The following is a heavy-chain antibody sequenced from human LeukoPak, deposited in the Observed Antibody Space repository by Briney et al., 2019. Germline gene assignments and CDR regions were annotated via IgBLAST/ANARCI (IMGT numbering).Heavy chain of an antibody. D-gene: IGHD2-15*01. CDR1: GDSISPYY. Sequence: SETLSLTCSVSGDSISPYYWSRIRQSPEKGLEWIGYILYSGSTNYNPSLKSRITISIDPSKKQFSLNLTSVTAADTAVYYCARAGGRYYSGWEFDSWGQGTLVTVSS. V-gene: IGHV4-59*01. J-gene: IGHJ4*02. CDR3: ARAGGRYYSGWEFDS. CDR2: ILYSGST.